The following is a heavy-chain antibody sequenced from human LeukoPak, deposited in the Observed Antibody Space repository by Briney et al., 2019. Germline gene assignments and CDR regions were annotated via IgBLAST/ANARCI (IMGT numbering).Heavy chain of an antibody. D-gene: IGHD2-21*02. J-gene: IGHJ5*02. Sequence: PSETLSLTCTVSGGSISSYYWSWIRQPPGKGLEWIGYIYYSGSTNYNPSLKSRVTMSVDTSKNQFSLKLSSVTAADTAVYYCARDQSDSKRFDPWGQGTLVTVSS. V-gene: IGHV4-59*12. CDR1: GGSISSYY. CDR3: ARDQSDSKRFDP. CDR2: IYYSGST.